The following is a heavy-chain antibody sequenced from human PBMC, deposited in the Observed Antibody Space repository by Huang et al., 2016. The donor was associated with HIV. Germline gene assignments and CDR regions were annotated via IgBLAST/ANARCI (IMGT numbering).Heavy chain of an antibody. D-gene: IGHD1-1*01. CDR3: ARDGKQLAPHFDS. J-gene: IGHJ4*02. CDR1: GGSFSSYY. CDR2: INHSGSA. Sequence: QVQLQQWGAGRLKPSETLSLTCAVYGGSFSSYYWTWIRQPPGKGLEWIGEINHSGSANYTSSLKSRVTMSVDKSKNQFSLRLISVTAADTAVYYCARDGKQLAPHFDSWGQGTLVTVAS. V-gene: IGHV4-34*02.